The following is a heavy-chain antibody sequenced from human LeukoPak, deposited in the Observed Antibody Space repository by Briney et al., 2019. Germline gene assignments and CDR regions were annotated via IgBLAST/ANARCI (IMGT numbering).Heavy chain of an antibody. CDR3: ARIRFGEFLDAFDI. V-gene: IGHV3-9*01. D-gene: IGHD3-10*01. CDR2: ISWNSGSI. CDR1: GFTFDDYA. J-gene: IGHJ3*02. Sequence: GGSLRLSCAASGFTFDDYAMHWVRQAPGKGLEWVSGISWNSGSIGYADSVKGRFTISRDNAKNSLYLQMNSLRAEDTAVYYCARIRFGEFLDAFDIWGQGTMVTVSS.